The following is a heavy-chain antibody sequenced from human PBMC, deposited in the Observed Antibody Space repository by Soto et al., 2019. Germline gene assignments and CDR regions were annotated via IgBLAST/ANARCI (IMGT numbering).Heavy chain of an antibody. Sequence: QVQLVESGGGLVKPGGSLRLSCAASGFTFSDSSMSWIRQAPWKGLEWISYITFSGNTVYYADSLKGRFTISRDNAKNSLYLQMNRLRAEDTAVYYCARVSWREKYGMDVWGQGTTVTVSS. CDR2: ITFSGNTV. V-gene: IGHV3-11*01. CDR1: GFTFSDSS. CDR3: ARVSWREKYGMDV. J-gene: IGHJ6*02.